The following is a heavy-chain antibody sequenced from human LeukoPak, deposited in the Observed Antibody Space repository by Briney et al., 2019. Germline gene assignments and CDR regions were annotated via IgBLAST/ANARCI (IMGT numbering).Heavy chain of an antibody. CDR2: ISSSSSYI. CDR1: GFTFSSYS. Sequence: GGSPRLSCAASGFTFSSYSMNWVRQAPGKGLEWVSSISSSSSYIYYADSVKGRFTISRDNAKNSLYLQMNSLRAEDTAVYYCARDHMTDYTPFDYWGQGTLVTVSS. J-gene: IGHJ4*02. CDR3: ARDHMTDYTPFDY. V-gene: IGHV3-21*01. D-gene: IGHD4-11*01.